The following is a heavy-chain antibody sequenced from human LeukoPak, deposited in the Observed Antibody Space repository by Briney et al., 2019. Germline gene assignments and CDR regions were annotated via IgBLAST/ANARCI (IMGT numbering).Heavy chain of an antibody. CDR3: AREFAP. CDR1: GGSISSGSLY. J-gene: IGHJ5*02. V-gene: IGHV4-61*02. CDR2: IYTSGST. Sequence: SETLSLTCTVSGGSISSGSLYWTWIRQPAGRGLEWIGLIYTSGSTNYNPSLRSRVTISLDTSKNQFSLKLTSVTAADTAVYYCAREFAPWGQGTLVTVSS.